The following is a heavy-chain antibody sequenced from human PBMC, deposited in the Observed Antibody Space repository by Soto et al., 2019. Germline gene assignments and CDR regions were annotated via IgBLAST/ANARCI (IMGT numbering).Heavy chain of an antibody. V-gene: IGHV3-30-3*01. CDR3: ARDWSGYDFWHGMDV. J-gene: IGHJ6*02. D-gene: IGHD5-12*01. Sequence: HPGGSLRLSCAASGFTFSSYAMHWVRQAPGKGLEWVAVISYDGSNKYYADSVKGRFTISRDNSKNTLYLQMNSLRAEDTAVYYCARDWSGYDFWHGMDVWGQGTTVTVSS. CDR2: ISYDGSNK. CDR1: GFTFSSYA.